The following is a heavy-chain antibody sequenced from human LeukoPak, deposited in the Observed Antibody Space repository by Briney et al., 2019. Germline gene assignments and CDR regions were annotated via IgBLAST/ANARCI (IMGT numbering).Heavy chain of an antibody. D-gene: IGHD2-2*01. CDR1: GFTFSSYS. Sequence: GGSLRLSCAASGFTFSSYSMNWVRQAPGKGLEWVSYISSSSSTIYYADSVKGRFTISRDDAKNSLYLQMNSLRAEDTAVYYCAKASVCSSTSCFTYAGSSAMDVWGKGTTVTVSS. J-gene: IGHJ6*03. V-gene: IGHV3-48*01. CDR3: AKASVCSSTSCFTYAGSSAMDV. CDR2: ISSSSSTI.